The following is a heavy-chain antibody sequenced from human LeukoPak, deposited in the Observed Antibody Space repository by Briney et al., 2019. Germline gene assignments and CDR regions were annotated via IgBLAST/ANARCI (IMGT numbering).Heavy chain of an antibody. Sequence: GGSLRLSCAASGFTFSNYWMHWVRQAPGKGLVWVSRISSDESITSYADSVKGRFTISRDNAKNTLFLQMNGLRAEDTAVYYCARESIDYWGQGTLVTVSS. CDR3: ARESIDY. J-gene: IGHJ4*02. V-gene: IGHV3-74*01. CDR2: ISSDESIT. CDR1: GFTFSNYW.